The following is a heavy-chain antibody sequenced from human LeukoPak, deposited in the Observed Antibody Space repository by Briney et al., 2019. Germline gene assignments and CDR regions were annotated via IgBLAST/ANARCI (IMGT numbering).Heavy chain of an antibody. CDR3: ASDGPPVYYDSSGYPSYFDY. Sequence: GGSLRLSCAASGFTFSSYSMNWVRQAPGKGLEWVSYSSSSSSTIYYADSVKGRFTISRDNAKNSLYLQMNSLRAEDTAVYYCASDGPPVYYDSSGYPSYFDYWGQGTLVTVSS. CDR1: GFTFSSYS. D-gene: IGHD3-22*01. CDR2: SSSSSSTI. J-gene: IGHJ4*02. V-gene: IGHV3-48*01.